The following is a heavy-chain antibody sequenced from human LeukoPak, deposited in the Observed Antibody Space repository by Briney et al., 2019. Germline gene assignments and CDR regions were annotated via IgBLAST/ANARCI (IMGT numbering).Heavy chain of an antibody. CDR1: GGSFSGYY. Sequence: SETLSLTCAVYGGSFSGYYWSWIRQPPGKGLEWIGEINHSGSTNYNPSLKSRVTISVDTSKNQFSLKLSSVTAADTAVYYCARASSIKGFYGSGSYFNYWGQGTLVTVSS. CDR3: ARASSIKGFYGSGSYFNY. V-gene: IGHV4-34*01. D-gene: IGHD3-10*01. J-gene: IGHJ4*02. CDR2: INHSGST.